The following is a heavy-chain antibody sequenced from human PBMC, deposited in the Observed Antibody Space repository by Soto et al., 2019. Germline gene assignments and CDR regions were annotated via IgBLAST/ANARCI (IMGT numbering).Heavy chain of an antibody. D-gene: IGHD2-15*01. CDR2: IYYSGST. Sequence: SETLSLTCTVSGGSISSSSYYWGWIRQPPGKGLEWIGSIYYSGSTYYNPSLKSRVTISVDTSKNQFSLKLSSVTAADTAVYYCARNGRVPSGPPDLDVWGQGTTVTVSS. CDR1: GGSISSSSYY. CDR3: ARNGRVPSGPPDLDV. J-gene: IGHJ6*02. V-gene: IGHV4-39*01.